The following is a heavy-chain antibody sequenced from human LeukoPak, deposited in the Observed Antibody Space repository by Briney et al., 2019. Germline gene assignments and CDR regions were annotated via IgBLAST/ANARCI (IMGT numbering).Heavy chain of an antibody. Sequence: GGTLRLSCAASGFIFSSYGISWVRQAPGQGLEWMGWISAYNGNTNYAQKLQGRVTMTTDTSTSTAYMELRSLRSDDTAVYYCARDLLVRGVLIYFDYWGQGTLVTVSS. J-gene: IGHJ4*02. V-gene: IGHV1-18*01. CDR3: ARDLLVRGVLIYFDY. CDR2: ISAYNGNT. CDR1: GFIFSSYG. D-gene: IGHD3-10*01.